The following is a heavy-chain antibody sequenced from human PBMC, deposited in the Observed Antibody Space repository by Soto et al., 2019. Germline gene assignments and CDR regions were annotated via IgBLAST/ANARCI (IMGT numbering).Heavy chain of an antibody. D-gene: IGHD2-2*01. CDR2: INHSGST. Sequence: PSETLSLTCAVYGGSFSGYDWSWIRQPPGKGLEWIGEINHSGSTNYNPSLKSRVTISVDTSKNQFSLKLSSVTAADTAVYYCASKDIVVVPAAMSSPYYYYYMDVWGKGTTVTVSS. V-gene: IGHV4-34*01. CDR1: GGSFSGYD. J-gene: IGHJ6*03. CDR3: ASKDIVVVPAAMSSPYYYYYMDV.